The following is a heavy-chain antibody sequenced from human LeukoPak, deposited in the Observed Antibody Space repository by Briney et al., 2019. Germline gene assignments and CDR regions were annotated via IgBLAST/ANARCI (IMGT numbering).Heavy chain of an antibody. V-gene: IGHV3-30*02. J-gene: IGHJ4*02. CDR3: AKGGPMVRGVNRFDD. CDR2: IRYDGSNK. Sequence: GGSLRLSCAASGFTFSSYGMHWVRQAPGKGLEWVAFIRYDGSNKYYADSVKGRFTISRDSSKNMVHLEMNSLRAEDTAVYYCAKGGPMVRGVNRFDDWGQGTLVTVSS. CDR1: GFTFSSYG. D-gene: IGHD3-10*01.